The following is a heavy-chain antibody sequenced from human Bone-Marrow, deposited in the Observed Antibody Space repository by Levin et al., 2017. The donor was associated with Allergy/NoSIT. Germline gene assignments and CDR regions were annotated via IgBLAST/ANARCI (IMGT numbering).Heavy chain of an antibody. D-gene: IGHD2/OR15-2a*01. Sequence: SQTLSLTCAVSSGSTTSASWSWIRQPPGKGLEWIGCVYDSETTTYNPSLRSRAKISLDTSKKEFSLNLTSVTAADTAVYYCARGSLEVIAAAWATFDYWGQGMLVTVSS. J-gene: IGHJ4*02. V-gene: IGHV4-59*01. CDR1: SGSTTSAS. CDR2: VYDSETT. CDR3: ARGSLEVIAAAWATFDY.